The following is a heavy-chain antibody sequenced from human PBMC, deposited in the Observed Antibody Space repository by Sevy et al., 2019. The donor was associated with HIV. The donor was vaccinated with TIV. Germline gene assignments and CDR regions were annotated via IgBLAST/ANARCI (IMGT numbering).Heavy chain of an antibody. J-gene: IGHJ6*02. CDR2: IIPIFGTA. V-gene: IGHV1-69*13. Sequence: SVKVSCKASGGTFSSYAISWVRQAPGQGLEWMGGIIPIFGTANYAQKFQGRVTITADESTSTAYMELSSLRSEDTAVYYCARGKLRFLEWTLYYYYGMDVWGQGTTVTVSS. CDR1: GGTFSSYA. CDR3: ARGKLRFLEWTLYYYYGMDV. D-gene: IGHD3-3*01.